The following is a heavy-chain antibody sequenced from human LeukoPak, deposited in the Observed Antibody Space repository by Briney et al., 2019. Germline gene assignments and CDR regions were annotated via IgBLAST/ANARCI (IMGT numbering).Heavy chain of an antibody. Sequence: SETLSLTCAVYGGSFSGYYWSWIRQPPGKGLEWIGYIYYSGSTNYNPSLKSRVTISVDTSKNQFSLKLSSVTAADTAVYYCARAVRYNNWFDPWGQGTLVTVSS. CDR2: IYYSGST. CDR1: GGSFSGYY. D-gene: IGHD5-18*01. J-gene: IGHJ5*02. CDR3: ARAVRYNNWFDP. V-gene: IGHV4-59*01.